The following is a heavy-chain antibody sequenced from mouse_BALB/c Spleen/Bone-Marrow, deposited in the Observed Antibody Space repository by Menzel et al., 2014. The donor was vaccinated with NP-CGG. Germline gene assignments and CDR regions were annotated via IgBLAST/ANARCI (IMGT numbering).Heavy chain of an antibody. D-gene: IGHD1-1*01. V-gene: IGHV7-3*02. J-gene: IGHJ1*01. CDR3: ARDRNYGSNGYFDV. CDR2: IRNKANGYTT. Sequence: DVKLVESGGGLVQPGGSLRLSCATSGFTFTDYYMSWVRQPPGKALEWLGFIRNKANGYTTEYSASVKGRSTISGDNSQSIRYLQMNILRTEDSATYYCARDRNYGSNGYFDVWGAGTTVTVSS. CDR1: GFTFTDYY.